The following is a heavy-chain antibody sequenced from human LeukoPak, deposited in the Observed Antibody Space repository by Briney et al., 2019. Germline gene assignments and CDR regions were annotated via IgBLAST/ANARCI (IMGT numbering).Heavy chain of an antibody. Sequence: GASVKVSCKASGYTFTGYYMHWVRQAPGQGLEWMGGFDPEDGETIYAQKFQGRVTMTEDTPTDTAYMELSSLRSEDTAVYYCATTVYGRKTRPDPSYWYFDLWGRGTLVTVSS. J-gene: IGHJ2*01. V-gene: IGHV1-24*01. CDR2: FDPEDGET. D-gene: IGHD4-17*01. CDR3: ATTVYGRKTRPDPSYWYFDL. CDR1: GYTFTGYY.